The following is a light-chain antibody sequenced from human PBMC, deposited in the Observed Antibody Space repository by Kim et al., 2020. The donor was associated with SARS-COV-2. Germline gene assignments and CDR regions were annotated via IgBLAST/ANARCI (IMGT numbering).Light chain of an antibody. V-gene: IGLV2-14*03. CDR3: NSYTSNINLDRL. Sequence: QSALTQPASVSGSPGQSITISCTGTSSDVGGHNYVSWYQQHPGKAPKLMIYDVSHRPSGVSNRFSGSKSGNTASLTISGLQAEDEADYYCNSYTSNINLDRLFGGGTQLTVL. J-gene: IGLJ2*01. CDR2: DVS. CDR1: SSDVGGHNY.